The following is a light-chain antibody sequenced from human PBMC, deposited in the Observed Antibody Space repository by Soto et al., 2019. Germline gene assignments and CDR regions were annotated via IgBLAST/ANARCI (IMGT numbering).Light chain of an antibody. CDR2: RNN. Sequence: QSVLTQPPSASGTPGQRVTISCYGSSSNIGSNYVYWYQQLPGTAPNLLIYRNNQRPSGVPDRFSGSKSGTSASLAISGLRSEDEADYYCAAWDDSLSGRVFGGGTKLTVL. V-gene: IGLV1-47*01. CDR1: SSNIGSNY. CDR3: AAWDDSLSGRV. J-gene: IGLJ2*01.